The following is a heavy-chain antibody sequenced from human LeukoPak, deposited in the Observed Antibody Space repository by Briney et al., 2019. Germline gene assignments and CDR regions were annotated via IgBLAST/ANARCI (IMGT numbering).Heavy chain of an antibody. CDR3: ARVAAAGFYNWFDP. CDR1: GGSISSGGYS. V-gene: IGHV4-30-2*01. D-gene: IGHD6-13*01. Sequence: SETLSLTCAVSGGSISSGGYSWSWIRQPPGKGLEWIGYIYHSGSTYYNPSLKSRVTISVDRSKNQFSLKLSSVTAADTAVYYCARVAAAGFYNWFDPWGQGTLVTVSS. CDR2: IYHSGST. J-gene: IGHJ5*02.